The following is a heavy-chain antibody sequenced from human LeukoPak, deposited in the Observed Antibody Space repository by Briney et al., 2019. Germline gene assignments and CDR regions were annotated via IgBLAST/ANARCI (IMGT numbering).Heavy chain of an antibody. V-gene: IGHV3-53*01. CDR3: ARGGYSGYDSRAADAFDI. D-gene: IGHD5-12*01. J-gene: IGHJ3*02. CDR2: IYSGGST. Sequence: GGSLRLSCAASGFTVSSNCMSWFRQAPGKGLEWAAVIYSGGSTYYAASVKGRFTISRDNSKNTLYLQMNSLRAEDTAVYYCARGGYSGYDSRAADAFDIWGQGTMVTVSS. CDR1: GFTVSSNC.